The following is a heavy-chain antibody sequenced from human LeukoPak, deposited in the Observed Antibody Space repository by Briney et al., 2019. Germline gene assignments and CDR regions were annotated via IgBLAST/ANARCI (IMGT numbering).Heavy chain of an antibody. CDR1: GFTFSSYW. V-gene: IGHV3-74*01. J-gene: IGHJ6*02. CDR2: INDDGSTT. D-gene: IGHD2-2*01. Sequence: TGGSLRLSCAASGFTFSSYWMHWVRQAPGKGLVWVSLINDDGSTTFYAASVKGRFTTSRDNAKNTLYVQMNSLRAEDTAVYYCARDGSVVPAAYYYYGMDVWGQGTTVTVSS. CDR3: ARDGSVVPAAYYYYGMDV.